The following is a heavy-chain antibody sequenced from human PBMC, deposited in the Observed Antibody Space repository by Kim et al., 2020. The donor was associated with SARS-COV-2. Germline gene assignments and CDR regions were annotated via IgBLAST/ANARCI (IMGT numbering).Heavy chain of an antibody. CDR3: ARDPHCSSTSCYSWFDP. V-gene: IGHV1-46*01. J-gene: IGHJ5*02. D-gene: IGHD2-2*02. Sequence: FQGRVTMTRDTSTSTVYMELSSLRSEDTAVYYCARDPHCSSTSCYSWFDPWGQGTLVTVSS.